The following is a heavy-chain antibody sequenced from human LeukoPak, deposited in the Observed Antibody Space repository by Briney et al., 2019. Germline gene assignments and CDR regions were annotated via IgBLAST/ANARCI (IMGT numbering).Heavy chain of an antibody. J-gene: IGHJ4*02. CDR1: GFTFSDHY. CDR3: SRAWAAGKHYVGY. D-gene: IGHD2-15*01. CDR2: SRNKARGYTT. Sequence: PGASLRLSCAASGFTFSDHYMDWVRQAPGKGLEWVGRSRNKARGYTTEYAASVKGRFTISRDDSKNSVFLQMNSLKNEDTAVYYCSRAWAAGKHYVGYWGQGTLVTVSS. V-gene: IGHV3-72*01.